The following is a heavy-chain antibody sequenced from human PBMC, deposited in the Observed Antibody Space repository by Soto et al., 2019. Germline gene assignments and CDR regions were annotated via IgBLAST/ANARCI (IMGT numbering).Heavy chain of an antibody. CDR3: AKDRLLYSYGWGYYFDY. CDR1: GFTFSSYG. V-gene: IGHV3-30*18. CDR2: ISYDGSNT. Sequence: QVQLVESGGGVVQPGRSLRLSCAASGFTFSSYGMHWVRQAPGKGLEWVAVISYDGSNTYYADSVKGRFTISRDNSKNSLYLQMNSLRAEDTAVYYCAKDRLLYSYGWGYYFDYWGQGTLVTVSS. D-gene: IGHD5-18*01. J-gene: IGHJ4*02.